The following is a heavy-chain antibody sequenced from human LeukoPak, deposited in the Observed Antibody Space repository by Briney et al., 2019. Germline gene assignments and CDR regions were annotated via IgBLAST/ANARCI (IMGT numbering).Heavy chain of an antibody. CDR2: IYYSGST. Sequence: SETLSLTCTVSGGSISSSLYYWGWIRQPPGKGLEWIGTIYYSGSTYYNPSLKSRVTISVDKSKNQFSLKLNSVTAADTAVYYCARTTEEYYGSGKFRKYYSYYYYMDVWGKGTTVTVSS. CDR3: ARTTEEYYGSGKFRKYYSYYYYMDV. V-gene: IGHV4-39*07. J-gene: IGHJ6*03. CDR1: GGSISSSLYY. D-gene: IGHD3-10*01.